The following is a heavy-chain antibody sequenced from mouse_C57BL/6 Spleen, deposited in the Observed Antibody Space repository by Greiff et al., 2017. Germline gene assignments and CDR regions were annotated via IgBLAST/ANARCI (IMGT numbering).Heavy chain of an antibody. J-gene: IGHJ1*03. V-gene: IGHV1-18*01. D-gene: IGHD2-4*01. CDR1: GYTFTDYN. CDR2: INPNNGGT. CDR3: ARSRDYRWYFDV. Sequence: VQLQQSGPELVKPGASVKIPCKASGYTFTDYNMGWVKQSHGKSLEWIGDINPNNGGTIYNQKFKGKATLTVDKSSSTAYMELRSLTSEDTAVYFCARSRDYRWYFDVWGTGTTVTVSS.